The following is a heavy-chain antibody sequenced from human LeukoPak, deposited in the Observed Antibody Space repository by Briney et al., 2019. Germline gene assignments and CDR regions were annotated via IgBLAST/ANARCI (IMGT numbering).Heavy chain of an antibody. D-gene: IGHD4-11*01. CDR3: ATGGNFYYSH. CDR2: ISGSGGST. Sequence: PGGSLRLSCAASGFTFRSYAMSWVRQAPGKGLEWVSAISGSGGSTYYADSVKGRFTISRDNSKNTLSLQMNSLRAEDTAVYSCATGGNFYYSHWGQGTLVTVSS. J-gene: IGHJ1*01. CDR1: GFTFRSYA. V-gene: IGHV3-23*01.